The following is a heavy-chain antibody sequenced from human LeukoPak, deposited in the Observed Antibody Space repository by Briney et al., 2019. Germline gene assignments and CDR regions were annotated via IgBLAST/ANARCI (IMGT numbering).Heavy chain of an antibody. CDR3: ARTIRGY. Sequence: GGSLRLSCAASGFTFSNYWMSWVRQAPGKGLEWVANIKEDGSEKYYVDSVKGRFTISRDNAKNSLYLQMNSLRAEDTAVYYCARTIRGYWGQGTRVTVSS. CDR2: IKEDGSEK. D-gene: IGHD3-10*01. V-gene: IGHV3-7*02. J-gene: IGHJ4*02. CDR1: GFTFSNYW.